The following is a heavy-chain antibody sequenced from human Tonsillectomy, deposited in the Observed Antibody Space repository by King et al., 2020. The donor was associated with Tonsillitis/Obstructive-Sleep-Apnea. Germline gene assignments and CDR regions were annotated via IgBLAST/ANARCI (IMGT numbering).Heavy chain of an antibody. CDR1: GGSFSDYY. V-gene: IGHV4-34*01. Sequence: VQLQQWGAGLLKPSETLSLTCAVFGGSFSDYYWNWIRQPPWKGLEWIGEINHSGSTNYTPSLKSLVTISVDTPKNQFSLKLSSVTAADTAVYYCARSGPGDLGYWGQGTLVTVSS. D-gene: IGHD3-10*01. J-gene: IGHJ4*02. CDR2: INHSGST. CDR3: ARSGPGDLGY.